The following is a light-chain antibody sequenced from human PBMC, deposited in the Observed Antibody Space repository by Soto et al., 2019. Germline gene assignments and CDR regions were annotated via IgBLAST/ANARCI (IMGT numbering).Light chain of an antibody. CDR2: RAS. J-gene: IGKJ2*01. Sequence: DFQMTQSPSTLSASVGDRVTITCRASQSIHSWLAWYQQKPGRTPKLLIYRASTLESGVPSRFSGSGFGTEFTLTISGMQPDDCAAYYCQQYNTHPYTFGQGTRLEIK. CDR3: QQYNTHPYT. V-gene: IGKV1-5*03. CDR1: QSIHSW.